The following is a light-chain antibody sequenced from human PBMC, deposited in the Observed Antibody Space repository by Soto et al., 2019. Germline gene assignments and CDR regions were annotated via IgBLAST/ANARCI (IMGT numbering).Light chain of an antibody. CDR1: QSVSSNF. Sequence: EIVLTQSPGTLTLTPGERATLSCRASQSVSSNFLAWYQKKPGQAPRLLISGASSRATGIPDRFSGSGSGTDFTLTISRLDPEDFAVYYCHHYGTSWTFGQGTKVEI. J-gene: IGKJ1*01. CDR3: HHYGTSWT. V-gene: IGKV3-20*01. CDR2: GAS.